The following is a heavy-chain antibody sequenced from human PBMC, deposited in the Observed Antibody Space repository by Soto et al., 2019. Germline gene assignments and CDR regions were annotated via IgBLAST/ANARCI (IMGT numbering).Heavy chain of an antibody. CDR3: AKDARPGVVPAAIGDYYYGMDV. D-gene: IGHD2-2*01. CDR1: GFTFSSYA. Sequence: GGSLRLSCAASGFTFSSYAMSWVRQAPGKGLEWVSAISGSGGSTYYADSVKGRFTISRDNSKNTLYLQMNSLRAEDTAVYYCAKDARPGVVPAAIGDYYYGMDVWGQGTTVTVSS. J-gene: IGHJ6*02. CDR2: ISGSGGST. V-gene: IGHV3-23*01.